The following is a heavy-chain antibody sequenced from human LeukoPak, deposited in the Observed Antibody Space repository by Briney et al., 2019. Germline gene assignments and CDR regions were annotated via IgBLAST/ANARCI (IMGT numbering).Heavy chain of an antibody. D-gene: IGHD1-26*01. CDR1: GGSISSYY. Sequence: SETLSLTCSVSGGSISSYYWSWIRQPAGKGLEWIGRIYTSGSTNYNASLKSRVSMSVDTSKNQFSLKLSSVTAADTAVFYCARENSGSYREFDYWGQETLVTVSS. CDR3: ARENSGSYREFDY. CDR2: IYTSGST. J-gene: IGHJ4*02. V-gene: IGHV4-4*07.